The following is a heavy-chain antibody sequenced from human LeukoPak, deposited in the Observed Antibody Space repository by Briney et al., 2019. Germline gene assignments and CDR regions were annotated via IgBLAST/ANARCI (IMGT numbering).Heavy chain of an antibody. CDR1: GYTFTGYY. Sequence: ASVKVSCKASGYTFTGYYMHWVRQAPGQGLEWMGWIHPNSGGTTYAQKFQGRVTMTRDTSINTAYMELTRLTSDDTAVYYCAREHGRVFDYWGQGTLVTVSS. CDR2: IHPNSGGT. CDR3: AREHGRVFDY. V-gene: IGHV1-2*02. J-gene: IGHJ4*02.